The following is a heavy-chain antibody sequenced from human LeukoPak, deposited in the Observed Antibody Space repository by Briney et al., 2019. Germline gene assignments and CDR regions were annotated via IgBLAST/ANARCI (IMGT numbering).Heavy chain of an antibody. CDR2: ISYDGSNK. Sequence: GRSLRLSCAASGFTFSSYAMHWVRQAPGKGLEWVAVISYDGSNKYYADSVKGRFTISRDNSKNTLYLQMNSLRAEDTAVYYCARGADYYDSSGRSVDDAFDIWGQGTMVTVSS. CDR1: GFTFSSYA. D-gene: IGHD3-22*01. CDR3: ARGADYYDSSGRSVDDAFDI. V-gene: IGHV3-30*04. J-gene: IGHJ3*02.